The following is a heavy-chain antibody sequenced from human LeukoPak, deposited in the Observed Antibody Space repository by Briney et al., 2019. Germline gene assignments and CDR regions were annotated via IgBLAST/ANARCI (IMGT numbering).Heavy chain of an antibody. CDR1: GFTFSSYW. V-gene: IGHV3-74*01. CDR3: ASGNYDSSGYYYGGVEGFDY. CDR2: INSDGSST. D-gene: IGHD3-22*01. Sequence: GGPLRLSCAASGFTFSSYWMHWVRQAPGKGLVWVSRINSDGSSTSYADSVKGRFTISRDNAKNTLYLQMNSLRAEDTAVYYCASGNYDSSGYYYGGVEGFDYWGQGTLVTVSS. J-gene: IGHJ4*02.